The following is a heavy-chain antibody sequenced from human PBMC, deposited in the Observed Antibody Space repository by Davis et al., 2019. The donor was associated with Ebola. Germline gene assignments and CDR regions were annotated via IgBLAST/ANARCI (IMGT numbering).Heavy chain of an antibody. D-gene: IGHD4-11*01. CDR3: ARPLGNYGGWYYYSMDV. CDR1: GYTFTSYD. J-gene: IGHJ6*02. CDR2: MNPNSGNT. V-gene: IGHV1-8*01. Sequence: ASVKVSCKASGYTFTSYDINWVRQATGQGLEWMGWMNPNSGNTGYAQKFQGRVTMTRNTSISTAYMELSSLRSEDTAVYYCARPLGNYGGWYYYSMDVWGQGTTVTVSS.